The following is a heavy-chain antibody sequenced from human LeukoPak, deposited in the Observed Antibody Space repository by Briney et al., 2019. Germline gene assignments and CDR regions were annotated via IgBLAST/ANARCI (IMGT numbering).Heavy chain of an antibody. CDR2: INHSGST. D-gene: IGHD3-9*01. V-gene: IGHV4-34*01. CDR3: ARRYYDILTGYYGTFDY. Sequence: SETLSLTCTVSGGSISSYYWSWIRQPPGKGLEWIGEINHSGSTNYNPSLKSRVTISVDTSKNQFSLKLSSVTAADTAVYYCARRYYDILTGYYGTFDYWGQGTLVTVSS. CDR1: GGSISSYY. J-gene: IGHJ4*02.